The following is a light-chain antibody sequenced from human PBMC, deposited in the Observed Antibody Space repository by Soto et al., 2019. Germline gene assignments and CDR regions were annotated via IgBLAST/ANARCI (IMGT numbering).Light chain of an antibody. CDR3: QSYDSSLSGWV. J-gene: IGLJ3*02. V-gene: IGLV1-40*01. Sequence: QSVLTQPPSVSGAPGQRVTLSCTGSSSNIGARYDVHWYQQLPGTAPKLLIYANSNRPSGVPDRFSGSKSGTSASLAITGLQAEDEADYYCQSYDSSLSGWVFGGGTKVTVL. CDR2: ANS. CDR1: SSNIGARYD.